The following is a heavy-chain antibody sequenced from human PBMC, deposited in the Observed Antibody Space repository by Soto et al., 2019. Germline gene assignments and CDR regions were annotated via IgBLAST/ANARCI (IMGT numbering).Heavy chain of an antibody. D-gene: IGHD1-26*01. Sequence: PSETLSLTCTVSGGSISTYYWSWIRQSPGKGLEWIGYMSYSGRSNYNPSLKSRVTISVDTSKNQFSLQLRSVTAADTAMYYCARFVVGATAASFDYWGQGTLVTVSS. J-gene: IGHJ4*02. CDR1: GGSISTYY. V-gene: IGHV4-59*01. CDR2: MSYSGRS. CDR3: ARFVVGATAASFDY.